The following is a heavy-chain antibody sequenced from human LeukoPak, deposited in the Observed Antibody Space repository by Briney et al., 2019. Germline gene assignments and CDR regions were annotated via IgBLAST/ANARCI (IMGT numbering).Heavy chain of an antibody. CDR3: AREMVVTATQDWFDP. CDR1: GFSLSTSGMC. D-gene: IGHD2-21*02. V-gene: IGHV2-70*11. J-gene: IGHJ5*02. Sequence: SGPALVKPTQTLTLTCTFSGFSLSTSGMCVGWIRQPPGKALEWLARIDWDDDKYYSTSLKTRLTISKDTSKNQVVLTMTNMDPVDTATYYCAREMVVTATQDWFDPWGQGTLVTVSS. CDR2: IDWDDDK.